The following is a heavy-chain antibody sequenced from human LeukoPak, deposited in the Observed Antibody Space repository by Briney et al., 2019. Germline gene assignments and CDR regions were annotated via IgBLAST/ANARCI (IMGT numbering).Heavy chain of an antibody. CDR3: TRQEAWCSSTSCYSS. Sequence: PGGSLRLSCAASGFTFSGSAMHWVRQASGKGLEWVGRIRSKANSYATAYAASVKGRFTISRDDSKNTAYLQMNSLKTEDTAVYYCTRQEAWCSSTSCYSSWGQGTLVTVSS. CDR1: GFTFSGSA. J-gene: IGHJ4*02. D-gene: IGHD2-2*01. CDR2: IRSKANSYAT. V-gene: IGHV3-73*01.